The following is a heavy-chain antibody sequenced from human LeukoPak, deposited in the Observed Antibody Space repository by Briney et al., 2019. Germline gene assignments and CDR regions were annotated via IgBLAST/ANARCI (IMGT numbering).Heavy chain of an antibody. Sequence: ASVNVSCKASVYTFTSYGIRWVRQAPGQGLEGMGWISAYNGNKNYAQKLQGRVTMTTDTSTSTAYMELRRLRSGDTPVYYCASCRPSSGWVGEPEKGFDPWGQGTLVTVSS. J-gene: IGHJ5*02. CDR3: ASCRPSSGWVGEPEKGFDP. D-gene: IGHD3-10*01. V-gene: IGHV1-18*01. CDR1: VYTFTSYG. CDR2: ISAYNGNK.